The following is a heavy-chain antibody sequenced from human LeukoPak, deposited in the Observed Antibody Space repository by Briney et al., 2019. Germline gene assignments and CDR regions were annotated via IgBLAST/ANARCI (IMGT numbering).Heavy chain of an antibody. CDR3: ARVVPDYDFWSGYYNYYYYYGMDV. CDR1: GGSISSGGYY. D-gene: IGHD3-3*01. Sequence: SETLSLTCTVSGGSISSGGYYWSWIRQPPGKGLGWIGYIYYSGSTNYNPSLKSRVTISVDTSKNQFSLKLSSVTAADTAVYYCARVVPDYDFWSGYYNYYYYYGMDVWGQGTTVTVSS. CDR2: IYYSGST. V-gene: IGHV4-61*08. J-gene: IGHJ6*02.